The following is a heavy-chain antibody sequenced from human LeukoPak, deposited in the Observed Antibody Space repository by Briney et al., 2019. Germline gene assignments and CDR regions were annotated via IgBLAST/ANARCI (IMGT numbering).Heavy chain of an antibody. CDR1: GGSFSGYY. CDR2: INHSGST. CDR3: ARGFDSKSTYFDY. D-gene: IGHD2-21*01. V-gene: IGHV4-34*01. Sequence: SETLSLTCAVYGGSFSGYYWSWIRQPPGKGLEWIGEINHSGSTNYNPSLKSRVTMSLDTSKNQFSLRLTSVTAADTAVYYCARGFDSKSTYFDYWGQGTLVTVSS. J-gene: IGHJ4*02.